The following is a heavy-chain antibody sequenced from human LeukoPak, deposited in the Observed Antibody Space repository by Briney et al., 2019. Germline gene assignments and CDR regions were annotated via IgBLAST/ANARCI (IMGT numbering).Heavy chain of an antibody. CDR2: INHGGRT. Sequence: PSETLSLTCAVYGESFSIYYYSWIRQSPGKGLEWIGEINHGGRTKYNPSLKSRVAISVDMSKNQFSLRLNSVTAADTAVYYCARHEETYIVVVPAAVSGAFDIWGQGTVVTVSS. J-gene: IGHJ3*02. CDR3: ARHEETYIVVVPAAVSGAFDI. D-gene: IGHD2-2*01. CDR1: GESFSIYY. V-gene: IGHV4-34*01.